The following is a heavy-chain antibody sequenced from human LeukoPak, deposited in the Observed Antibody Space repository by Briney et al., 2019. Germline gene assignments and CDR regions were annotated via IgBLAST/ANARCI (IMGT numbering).Heavy chain of an antibody. CDR3: ARGGSQEYSYGSFDY. V-gene: IGHV4-30-4*08. D-gene: IGHD5-18*01. J-gene: IGHJ4*02. Sequence: PSETLSLTCTVSGGSISSGDYYWSWIRQPPGKGLEWIGYIYYSGSTYYNPSLKSRVTISVDTSKNQFSLKLSSVTAAGTAVYYCARGGSQEYSYGSFDYWGQGTLVTVSS. CDR1: GGSISSGDYY. CDR2: IYYSGST.